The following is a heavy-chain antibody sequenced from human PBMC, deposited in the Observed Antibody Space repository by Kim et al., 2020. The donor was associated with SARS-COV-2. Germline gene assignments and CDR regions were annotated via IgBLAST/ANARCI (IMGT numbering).Heavy chain of an antibody. CDR3: ARGYSGSYYPWGYYFDY. Sequence: KGRFTISRDNAKNSLYLQMNSLRAEDTAVYYCARGYSGSYYPWGYYFDYWGQGTLVTVSS. D-gene: IGHD1-26*01. J-gene: IGHJ4*02. V-gene: IGHV3-11*05.